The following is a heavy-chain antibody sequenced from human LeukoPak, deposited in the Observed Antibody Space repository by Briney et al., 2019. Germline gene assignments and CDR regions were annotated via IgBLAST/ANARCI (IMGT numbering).Heavy chain of an antibody. D-gene: IGHD3-10*01. Sequence: GGSLRLSCAASGFTFSGHDMHWVRQGTGKGLEWVSAIGIAGDTYYPGSVKGRFTISRDNAKNSLYLQMNSLRAEDTALYHCARGLLGAFDIWGQGTMVTVSS. CDR3: ARGLLGAFDI. CDR2: IGIAGDT. V-gene: IGHV3-13*01. J-gene: IGHJ3*02. CDR1: GFTFSGHD.